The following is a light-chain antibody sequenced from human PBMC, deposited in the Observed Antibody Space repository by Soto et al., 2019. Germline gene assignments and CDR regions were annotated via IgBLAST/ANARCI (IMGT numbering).Light chain of an antibody. J-gene: IGKJ1*01. CDR1: QAVGGTY. CDR3: QQFHISRT. Sequence: EIVLTQSPGTLSLSPGERATLSCRASQAVGGTYLAWYQHKPGQAPRLLIYGASSRATGIPDRLIGSGSGTDFTLTITGLEPEDFAVYYCQQFHISRTFGQGTKVDIK. CDR2: GAS. V-gene: IGKV3-20*01.